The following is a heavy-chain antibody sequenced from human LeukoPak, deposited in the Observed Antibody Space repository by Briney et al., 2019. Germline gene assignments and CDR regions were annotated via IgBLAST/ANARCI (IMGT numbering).Heavy chain of an antibody. CDR2: IDSSGTT. J-gene: IGHJ4*02. CDR1: GASLSRDTYF. Sequence: SETLSLTCTVSGASLSRDTYFWGWIRQSPEKGLKWIGSIDSSGTTHYNSSLKSRVVISVDTSRNQVSLNLTSVTSADTAVYYCARHGYIQFWLYWGQGAQVIVSS. V-gene: IGHV4-39*01. CDR3: ARHGYIQFWLY. D-gene: IGHD5-18*01.